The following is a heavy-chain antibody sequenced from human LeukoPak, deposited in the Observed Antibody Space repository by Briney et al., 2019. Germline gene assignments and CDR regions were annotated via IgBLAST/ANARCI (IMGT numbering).Heavy chain of an antibody. V-gene: IGHV1-18*01. Sequence: ASVKVSCKASGYTFTSYGISWVRQAPGQGLEWMGWISVYNGNTNYAQKLQARVTMTTDISTSTAYMELRSLKSDDTAVYYCARGKVGATTLLLYWGQGTLVTVSS. J-gene: IGHJ4*02. CDR2: ISVYNGNT. CDR1: GYTFTSYG. D-gene: IGHD1-26*01. CDR3: ARGKVGATTLLLY.